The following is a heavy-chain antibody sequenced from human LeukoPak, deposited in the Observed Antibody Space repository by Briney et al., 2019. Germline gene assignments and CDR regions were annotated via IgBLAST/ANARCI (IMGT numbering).Heavy chain of an antibody. V-gene: IGHV3-73*01. D-gene: IGHD1-26*01. J-gene: IGHJ6*03. CDR1: GFTFSGSA. Sequence: GGSLRLSCAASGFTFSGSAMHWVRQASGKGLEWVGRIRSKANSYATAYAASVKGRVTISRDDSKNTAYLQMNSLKTEDTAVYYCTSRGELPPMDVWGKGTTVTVSS. CDR3: TSRGELPPMDV. CDR2: IRSKANSYAT.